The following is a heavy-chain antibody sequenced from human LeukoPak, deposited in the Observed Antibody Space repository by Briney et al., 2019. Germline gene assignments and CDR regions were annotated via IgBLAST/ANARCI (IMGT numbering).Heavy chain of an antibody. V-gene: IGHV3-73*01. CDR3: TRPYYYDSSGYMDV. CDR2: IRSKANSYAT. D-gene: IGHD3-22*01. CDR1: GFTFSGSA. Sequence: GGSLRLSCAASGFTFSGSAMHWVRQASGKGLEWVGRIRSKANSYATAYAASVKGRFTISRDDSENTAYLQMNSLKTEDTAVYYCTRPYYYDSSGYMDVWGKGTTVTVSS. J-gene: IGHJ6*03.